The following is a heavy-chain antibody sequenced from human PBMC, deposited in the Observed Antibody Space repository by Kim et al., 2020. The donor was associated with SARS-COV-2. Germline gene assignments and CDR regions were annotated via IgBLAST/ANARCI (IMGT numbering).Heavy chain of an antibody. CDR1: GFTFSSYA. D-gene: IGHD3-22*01. V-gene: IGHV3-30*04. CDR2: ISYDGSNK. J-gene: IGHJ5*02. Sequence: GGSLRLSCAASGFTFSSYAMNWVRQAPGKGLEWVAVISYDGSNKYYADSVKGRFTISRDNSKNTLYLQMNSLRAEDTAVYYCARDLEDSGGYYYGPAGPAWGQGALVTVSS. CDR3: ARDLEDSGGYYYGPAGPA.